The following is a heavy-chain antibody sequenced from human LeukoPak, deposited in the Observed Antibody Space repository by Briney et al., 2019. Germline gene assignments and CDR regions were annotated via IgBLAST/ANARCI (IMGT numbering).Heavy chain of an antibody. J-gene: IGHJ6*02. V-gene: IGHV4-39*01. CDR1: GGPIRSSSYY. Sequence: NPSETLSLTCTVSGGPIRSSSYYWGWIRQPPGKGLEWIGSIHYSGSTYYNPSLKSRVTISVDTSKSQFSLKLSSVTAADTAVYYCARHRRRYYGSGSLYYYGMDVWGQGTTVTVSS. CDR2: IHYSGST. D-gene: IGHD3-10*01. CDR3: ARHRRRYYGSGSLYYYGMDV.